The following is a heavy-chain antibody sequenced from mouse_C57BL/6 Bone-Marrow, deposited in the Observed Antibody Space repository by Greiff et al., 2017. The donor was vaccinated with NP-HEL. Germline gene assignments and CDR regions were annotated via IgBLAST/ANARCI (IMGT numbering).Heavy chain of an antibody. V-gene: IGHV1-64*01. Sequence: QVQLQQSGAELVKPGASVKLSCKASGYTFTSYWMHWVKQRPGQGLEWIGMIHPNSGSTNYNEKFKSKATLTVDKSSSTAYMQLSSLTSEDSAVYYCARDSGYYWYFDVWGTGTTVTVSS. J-gene: IGHJ1*03. CDR2: IHPNSGST. CDR1: GYTFTSYW. CDR3: ARDSGYYWYFDV. D-gene: IGHD2-2*01.